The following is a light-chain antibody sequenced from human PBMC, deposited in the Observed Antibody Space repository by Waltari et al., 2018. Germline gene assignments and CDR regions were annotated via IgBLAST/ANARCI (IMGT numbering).Light chain of an antibody. Sequence: DIQMTQSPSSLSASIGDRVTITCRASQVIRDDLGWYQQKPGEAPRRLIYGASTLQTGVPSRFSSSGSGTDFTLTITSLQPEDFATYYCLQHSNYPFTFGPGTTVDVK. CDR1: QVIRDD. J-gene: IGKJ3*01. V-gene: IGKV1-17*01. CDR3: LQHSNYPFT. CDR2: GAS.